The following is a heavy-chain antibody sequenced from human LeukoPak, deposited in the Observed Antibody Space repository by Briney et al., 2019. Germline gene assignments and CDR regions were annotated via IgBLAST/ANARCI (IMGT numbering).Heavy chain of an antibody. CDR1: GFTFRSYA. CDR2: ISGSGGST. J-gene: IGHJ5*02. Sequence: GGSLRLSCAASGFTFRSYAMSWVRQAPGKGLEWVSAISGSGGSTYYADSVKGRFTISRDNSKNTLYLQMNSLRVEDTAVYYCAKDDSLCFDPWGQGTLVTVSS. CDR3: AKDDSLCFDP. D-gene: IGHD2-21*01. V-gene: IGHV3-23*01.